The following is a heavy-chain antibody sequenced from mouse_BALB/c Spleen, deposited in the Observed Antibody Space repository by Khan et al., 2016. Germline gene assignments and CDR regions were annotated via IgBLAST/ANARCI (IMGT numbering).Heavy chain of an antibody. V-gene: IGHV3-2*02. Sequence: EVQLQESGPGLVKPSQSLSLTCTVTGYSITSDYAWNWIRQFPGNKLEWMGYISYSGSTSYNPSLKSRISITRDTSKNQFFLQLNSVTTEDTATYYCAGWLTGRYVDVWGAGTTVTVSS. D-gene: IGHD4-1*01. CDR3: AGWLTGRYVDV. CDR1: GYSITSDYA. CDR2: ISYSGST. J-gene: IGHJ1*01.